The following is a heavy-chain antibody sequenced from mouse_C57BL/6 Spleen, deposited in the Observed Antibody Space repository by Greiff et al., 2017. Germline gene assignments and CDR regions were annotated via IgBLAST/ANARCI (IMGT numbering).Heavy chain of an antibody. J-gene: IGHJ1*03. CDR3: ARGTNWDVHWYFDV. CDR1: GYSITSGYD. CDR2: ISYSGST. V-gene: IGHV3-1*01. Sequence: DVKLVESGPGMVKPSQSLSLTCTVTGYSITSGYDWHWIRHFPGNKLEWMGYISYSGSTNYNPSLKNRISITHDTSKNHFFLKLNSVTTEDTATYYCARGTNWDVHWYFDVWGTGTTVTVSS. D-gene: IGHD4-1*01.